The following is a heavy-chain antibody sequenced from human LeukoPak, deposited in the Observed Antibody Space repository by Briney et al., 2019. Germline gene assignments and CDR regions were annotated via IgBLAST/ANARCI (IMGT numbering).Heavy chain of an antibody. D-gene: IGHD3-10*01. J-gene: IGHJ4*02. CDR2: ISSSGSTI. V-gene: IGHV3-11*01. CDR1: GFTFSDYY. CDR3: ARDRCYYGSGDNFDY. Sequence: KAGGSLRLSCAASGFTFSDYYMSWIRQAPGEGLEWVSYISSSGSTIYYADSVKGRFTISRDNAKNSLYLQMNSLRAEDTAVYYCARDRCYYGSGDNFDYWGQGTLVTVSS.